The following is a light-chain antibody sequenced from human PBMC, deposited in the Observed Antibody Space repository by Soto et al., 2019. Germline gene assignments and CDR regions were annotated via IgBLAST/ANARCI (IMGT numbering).Light chain of an antibody. CDR1: QDISRW. CDR3: QQCDTYPWT. J-gene: IGKJ1*01. V-gene: IGKV1-5*03. CDR2: KSS. Sequence: DIQMTQSPSTLSASVGDRVTITCRASQDISRWLAWYQQKPGKAPNLVIYKSSTLESGVPSRFSGSGSGTEFTLTISSLQPDDFATYYCQQCDTYPWTFGQGTKVDI.